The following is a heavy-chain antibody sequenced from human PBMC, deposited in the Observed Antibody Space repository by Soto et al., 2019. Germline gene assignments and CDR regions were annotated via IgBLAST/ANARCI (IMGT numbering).Heavy chain of an antibody. V-gene: IGHV4-34*01. CDR3: ARHPAPDHKYQLLPYRIPFFDY. D-gene: IGHD2-2*01. CDR1: GGSFSGYY. Sequence: QVQLQQWGAGLLKPSETLSLTCAVYGGSFSGYYWSWIRQPPGKGLEWIGEINHSGSTNYNPSLKSRVTISVDTSKNQFSLKLSSVTAADTAVYYCARHPAPDHKYQLLPYRIPFFDYWGQGTLVTVSS. CDR2: INHSGST. J-gene: IGHJ4*02.